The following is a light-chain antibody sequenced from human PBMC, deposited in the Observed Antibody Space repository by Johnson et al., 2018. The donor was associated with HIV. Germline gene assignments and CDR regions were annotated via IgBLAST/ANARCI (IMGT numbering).Light chain of an antibody. CDR3: GTWDSRLSAGHV. V-gene: IGLV1-51*01. CDR1: SSNIGNNY. CDR2: DNN. J-gene: IGLJ1*01. Sequence: QSMLTQPPSVSAAPGQKVTISCSGSSSNIGNNYISWYQQHPGTAPKLLIYDNNKRPSEIPDRISGSKSGTSATLGITRLQTGDEADDYCGTWDSRLSAGHVFGSGTKATVL.